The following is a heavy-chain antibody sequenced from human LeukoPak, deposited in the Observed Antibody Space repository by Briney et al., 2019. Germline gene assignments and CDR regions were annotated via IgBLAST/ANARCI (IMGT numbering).Heavy chain of an antibody. Sequence: SETLSLTCTVSGGSISSSSYYWGWIRQPPGKGLEWIGSIYYSGSTYYNPSLKSRVTISVDTSKNQFSLKLSSVTAADTAVCYCARGAPTVRFGELSWGQGTLVTVSS. V-gene: IGHV4-39*07. CDR2: IYYSGST. CDR1: GGSISSSSYY. D-gene: IGHD3-10*01. J-gene: IGHJ5*02. CDR3: ARGAPTVRFGELS.